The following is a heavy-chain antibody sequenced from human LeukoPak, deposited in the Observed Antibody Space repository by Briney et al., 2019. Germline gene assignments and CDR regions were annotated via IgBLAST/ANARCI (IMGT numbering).Heavy chain of an antibody. CDR3: ARASNWNDADFEY. CDR1: GGSISSYY. Sequence: LSLTCTVSGGSISSYYWNWIRQPPGKGLEWVSYISSSGSTIYYADSVKGRFTISRDNAKKTLYLQMSSLRAEDTAVYYCARASNWNDADFEYWGQGTLVTVSS. CDR2: ISSSGSTI. V-gene: IGHV3-48*03. J-gene: IGHJ4*02. D-gene: IGHD1-1*01.